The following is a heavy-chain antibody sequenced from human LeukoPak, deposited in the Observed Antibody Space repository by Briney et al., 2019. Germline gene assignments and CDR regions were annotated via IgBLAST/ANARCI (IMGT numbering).Heavy chain of an antibody. Sequence: PGGSLRLSYAASGFTFSSYAISWVRQAPAKGLEWVSGISSSAGNTNYADSVKGRFTISRDNSKNTLYLQMNSLRVEDTAVYYCAKAQLRVTTGIDNWGQGTLVTVSS. D-gene: IGHD4-17*01. CDR3: AKAQLRVTTGIDN. CDR2: ISSSAGNT. J-gene: IGHJ4*02. V-gene: IGHV3-23*01. CDR1: GFTFSSYA.